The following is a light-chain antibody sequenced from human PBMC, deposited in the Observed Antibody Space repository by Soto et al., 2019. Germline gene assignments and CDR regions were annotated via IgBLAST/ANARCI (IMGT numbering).Light chain of an antibody. J-gene: IGKJ1*01. Sequence: DIRMTQSPSTLSASVGDRVTITCRASQSISSCLAWYQQKPGKAPKLLIYDASSLESGVPSRLRGSGYGTELTITISSMQTDDFETYYCQQYNSYLRTFGHGTKVDIK. CDR3: QQYNSYLRT. CDR2: DAS. CDR1: QSISSC. V-gene: IGKV1-5*01.